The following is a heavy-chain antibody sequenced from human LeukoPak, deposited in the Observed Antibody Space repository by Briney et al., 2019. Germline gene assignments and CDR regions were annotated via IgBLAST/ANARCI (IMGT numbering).Heavy chain of an antibody. Sequence: PGGSLRLSCAASGFTFSSYGMHWVRQAPGKGLEWVAVISYDGSNKYYADSVKGRFTISRDNAKNSLYLQMNSLRAEDTAVYYCARDFYYDSSGLSGYWGQGTLVTVSS. CDR3: ARDFYYDSSGLSGY. CDR2: ISYDGSNK. J-gene: IGHJ4*02. CDR1: GFTFSSYG. D-gene: IGHD3-22*01. V-gene: IGHV3-30*03.